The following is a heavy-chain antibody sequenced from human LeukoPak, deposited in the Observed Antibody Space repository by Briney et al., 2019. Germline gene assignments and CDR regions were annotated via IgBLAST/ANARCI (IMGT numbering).Heavy chain of an antibody. V-gene: IGHV3-73*01. CDR1: GFTFSGSA. CDR3: ARSPVQKNYFDY. J-gene: IGHJ4*02. D-gene: IGHD1-1*01. CDR2: IRSKANSYAT. Sequence: GGSLRLSCAASGFTFSGSAMHWVRQASGIGLEWVGRIRSKANSYATAYAASVKGRFTISRDDSKNTAYLQMNSLKTEDTAVYYCARSPVQKNYFDYWGQGALVTVSS.